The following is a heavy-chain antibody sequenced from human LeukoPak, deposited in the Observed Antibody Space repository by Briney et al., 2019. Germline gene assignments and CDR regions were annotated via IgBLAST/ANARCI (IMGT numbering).Heavy chain of an antibody. CDR1: GFTFSSYA. J-gene: IGHJ4*02. CDR3: AKGSQQWLGDFDY. CDR2: ISGSGGST. Sequence: GGSQRLSCAASGFTFSSYAMSWVRQAPGKGLEWVSAISGSGGSTYYAVSVKGRFTISRDNSKNTLYLQMNSLRAEDTAVYYCAKGSQQWLGDFDYWGQGTLVTVSS. D-gene: IGHD6-19*01. V-gene: IGHV3-23*01.